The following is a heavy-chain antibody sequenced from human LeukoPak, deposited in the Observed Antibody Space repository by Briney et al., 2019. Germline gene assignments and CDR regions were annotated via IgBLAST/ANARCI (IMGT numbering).Heavy chain of an antibody. CDR1: GFTFTNYL. V-gene: IGHV1-46*01. J-gene: IGHJ4*02. CDR3: VREESGGYFDY. Sequence: GASVKVSCKSFGFTFTNYLLHWVRQAPGQGLEWVGRIAPSVDTTNYAQKFRGSVTMTRDTSTSTVYMELSSLRSDDTAIYYRVREESGGYFDYWGQGTLVTVSS. CDR2: IAPSVDTT. D-gene: IGHD2-8*02.